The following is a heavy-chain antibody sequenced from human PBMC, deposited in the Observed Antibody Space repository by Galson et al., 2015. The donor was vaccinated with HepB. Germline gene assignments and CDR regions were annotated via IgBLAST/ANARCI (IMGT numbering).Heavy chain of an antibody. Sequence: SLRLSCAASGFSFSSYRMNWVRQAPGKGLEWVSCISSSSSYIYYAASVKGRFTISRDNAKNSLFLQMNSLRAEDTAVYYCARDSGLGDSTGFYPSPFDYWGQGTLLTVSS. J-gene: IGHJ4*02. V-gene: IGHV3-21*01. CDR2: ISSSSSYI. D-gene: IGHD3-22*01. CDR1: GFSFSSYR. CDR3: ARDSGLGDSTGFYPSPFDY.